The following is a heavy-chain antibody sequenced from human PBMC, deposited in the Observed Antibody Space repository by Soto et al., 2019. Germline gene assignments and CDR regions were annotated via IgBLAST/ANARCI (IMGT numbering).Heavy chain of an antibody. CDR2: IIPVFDKA. D-gene: IGHD3-16*01. J-gene: IGHJ3*01. Sequence: QVQLVQSGADVKKPGSSVKVSCKTSGGPFGSSAISWVRQAPAQGLEWMGEIIPVFDKANYAQNFQGRLIITADEHTGTVFMQLSSLRSEDTAVYFCARLRRDWGDAFDLWGLGTFVTVSS. CDR1: GGPFGSSA. CDR3: ARLRRDWGDAFDL. V-gene: IGHV1-69*01.